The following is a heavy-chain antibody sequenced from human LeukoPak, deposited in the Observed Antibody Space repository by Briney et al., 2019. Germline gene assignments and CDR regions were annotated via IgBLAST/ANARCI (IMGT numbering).Heavy chain of an antibody. CDR1: GFTFSSYA. Sequence: GGSLRLSCAASGFTFSSYAMSGVRQAPGKGLEWVSAISGSGGSTYYADSVKGRFTISRDNSKNRLYVQMKSLRGEDTAVYYCAQTTYSSSSYPFDTWGQGTLVTVSS. J-gene: IGHJ4*02. CDR2: ISGSGGST. CDR3: AQTTYSSSSYPFDT. V-gene: IGHV3-23*01. D-gene: IGHD6-6*01.